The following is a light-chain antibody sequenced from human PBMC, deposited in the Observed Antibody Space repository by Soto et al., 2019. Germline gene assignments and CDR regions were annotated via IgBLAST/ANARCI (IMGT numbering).Light chain of an antibody. Sequence: DIQMTQSPSTLSASVGDRVTITCRASQSISSWLAWYQQKPGKAPKLLIYKASSLESGVPSRFRGSGCGTEFTLTISSLQADDFATYYVEQYHTNGYSTFGGGTKVEIK. CDR2: KAS. CDR3: EQYHTNGYST. V-gene: IGKV1-5*03. CDR1: QSISSW. J-gene: IGKJ4*01.